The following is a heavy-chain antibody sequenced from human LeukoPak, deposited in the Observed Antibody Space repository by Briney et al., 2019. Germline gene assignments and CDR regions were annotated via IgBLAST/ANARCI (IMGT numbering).Heavy chain of an antibody. Sequence: GGSLRLSCVASGFTFNNYSMNWARQAPGKGLVWVSRINSDARSTSYADSVKGRFTISRDNAKNTLYLQMNSLRTDDTAVYFCAKESTMRVAASLDYWGQGTLVAVSS. V-gene: IGHV3-74*01. CDR3: AKESTMRVAASLDY. J-gene: IGHJ4*02. CDR2: INSDARST. D-gene: IGHD6-19*01. CDR1: GFTFNNYS.